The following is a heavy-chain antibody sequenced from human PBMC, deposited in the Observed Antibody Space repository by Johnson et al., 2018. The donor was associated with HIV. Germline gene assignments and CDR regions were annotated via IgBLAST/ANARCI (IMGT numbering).Heavy chain of an antibody. CDR1: GFTFSDYY. J-gene: IGHJ3*02. V-gene: IGHV3-30*03. CDR3: ARDGGGAAAVGVVAFDI. D-gene: IGHD6-13*01. Sequence: HVQLVESGGGLVTPGGSLRLSCAASGFTFSDYYMSWIRQAPGKGLEWVAVISYDGSNKYYADSVKGRFTISRDNSKNKLYLQMNSLRAEDTAVYYCARDGGGAAAVGVVAFDIWGQGTLVTVSS. CDR2: ISYDGSNK.